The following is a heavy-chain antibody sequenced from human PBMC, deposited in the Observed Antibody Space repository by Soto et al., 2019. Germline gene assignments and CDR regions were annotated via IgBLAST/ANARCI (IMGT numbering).Heavy chain of an antibody. V-gene: IGHV4-59*01. CDR2: IYYSGST. D-gene: IGHD5-12*01. CDR1: GGSISSYY. Sequence: QVQLQESGPGLVKPSETLSLTCTVSGGSISSYYWSWIRQPPGKGLEWIGYIYYSGSTNYNPSLNSRVTISVDRSKNQFSLKLSSVTAADTAVYYCARDVDENWFDPWGQGTLVTVSS. CDR3: ARDVDENWFDP. J-gene: IGHJ5*02.